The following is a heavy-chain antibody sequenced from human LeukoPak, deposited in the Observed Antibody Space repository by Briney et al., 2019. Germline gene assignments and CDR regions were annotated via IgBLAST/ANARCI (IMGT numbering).Heavy chain of an antibody. D-gene: IGHD2-2*01. J-gene: IGHJ6*02. CDR2: IIPILGIA. V-gene: IGHV1-69*04. CDR1: GGTFSSYA. Sequence: ASVKVSCTASGGTFSSYAISWVRQAPGQGLEWMGRIIPILGIANYAQKFQGRVTITADKSTSTAYMELSSLRSEDTAVYYCAFFEYQLPVDYYYYYGMDVWGQGATVTVSS. CDR3: AFFEYQLPVDYYYYYGMDV.